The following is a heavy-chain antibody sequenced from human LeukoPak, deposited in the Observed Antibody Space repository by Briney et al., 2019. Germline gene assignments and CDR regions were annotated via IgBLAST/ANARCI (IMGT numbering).Heavy chain of an antibody. CDR1: GGTFSSYA. CDR3: ARERRWDGYNCEVCFDY. CDR2: IIPIFGTA. D-gene: IGHD5-24*01. V-gene: IGHV1-69*13. J-gene: IGHJ4*02. Sequence: ASVKVSCKASGGTFSSYAISWVRQAPGQGLEWMGGIIPIFGTANYAQKFQGRVTITADESTSTAYMELSSLRSEDTAVYYCARERRWDGYNCEVCFDYWGQGTLVTVSS.